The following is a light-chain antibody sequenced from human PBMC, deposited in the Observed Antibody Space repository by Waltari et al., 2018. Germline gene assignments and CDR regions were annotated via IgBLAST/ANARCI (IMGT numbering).Light chain of an antibody. Sequence: QSALTQPRSVSGSPGQSVTISCTGHSSDVGGCNYVAWYQHHPGKAPALMVFDVNKRPSGVPDRFSGSKSGNTASLTISGLRTEDEADYYCSSYAGSYTLLFGGGTKLTVL. J-gene: IGLJ2*01. V-gene: IGLV2-11*01. CDR1: SSDVGGCNY. CDR2: DVN. CDR3: SSYAGSYTLL.